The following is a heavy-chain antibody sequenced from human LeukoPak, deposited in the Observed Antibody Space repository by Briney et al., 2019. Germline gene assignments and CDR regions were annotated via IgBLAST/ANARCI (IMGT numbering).Heavy chain of an antibody. J-gene: IGHJ4*02. CDR2: INPNSGGT. Sequence: ASVKVSCKASGYTFTGYYMHWMRQAPGQGLEWMGWINPNSGGTNYAQKFQGRVTMTRDTSISTAYMELSRLRSDDTAVYYCARAEGIVGAPVDYWGQGTLVTVSS. V-gene: IGHV1-2*02. CDR3: ARAEGIVGAPVDY. D-gene: IGHD1-26*01. CDR1: GYTFTGYY.